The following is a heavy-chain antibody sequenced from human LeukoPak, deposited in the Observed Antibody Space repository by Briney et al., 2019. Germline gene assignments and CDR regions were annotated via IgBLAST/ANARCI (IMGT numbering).Heavy chain of an antibody. CDR3: AKDHGQAIVPRRFDH. V-gene: IGHV3-23*01. D-gene: IGHD6-6*01. Sequence: GGSLRLSCAASGFTFSSYAMNWVRQAPGKGLEWVSGTGSTGVSTFYADSVKGRFTVSRDNSKNTLSLQMNSLRAEDTAVYYCAKDHGQAIVPRRFDHWGQGTLVTVSS. J-gene: IGHJ4*02. CDR1: GFTFSSYA. CDR2: TGSTGVST.